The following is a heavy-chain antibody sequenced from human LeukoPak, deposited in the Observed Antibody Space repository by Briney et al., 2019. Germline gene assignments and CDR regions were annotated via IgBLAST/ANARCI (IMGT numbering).Heavy chain of an antibody. CDR2: IYHSGST. V-gene: IGHV4-34*01. CDR1: GGSFSGYY. D-gene: IGHD5-12*01. Sequence: PSETLSLTCAVYGGSFSGYYWSWIRQPPGKGLEWIGSIYHSGSTYYNPSLKSRVTISVDTSKNQFSLKLSSVTAADTAVYYCARSLVATIVDWFDPWGQGTLVTVSS. J-gene: IGHJ5*02. CDR3: ARSLVATIVDWFDP.